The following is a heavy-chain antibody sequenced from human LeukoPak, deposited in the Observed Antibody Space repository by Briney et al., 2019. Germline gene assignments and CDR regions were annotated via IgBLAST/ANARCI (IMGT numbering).Heavy chain of an antibody. J-gene: IGHJ6*03. D-gene: IGHD6-13*01. V-gene: IGHV3-66*02. Sequence: GGSLRLSCAASGFTVSSNYMSWVRQAPGKGLEWVSVIYSGGSTYYADSVKGRFTISRDNSKNTLYLQMNSLRAEDTAVYYCARDPCIAAAGTYYYYYMDVWGKGTTVIVSS. CDR3: ARDPCIAAAGTYYYYYMDV. CDR2: IYSGGST. CDR1: GFTVSSNY.